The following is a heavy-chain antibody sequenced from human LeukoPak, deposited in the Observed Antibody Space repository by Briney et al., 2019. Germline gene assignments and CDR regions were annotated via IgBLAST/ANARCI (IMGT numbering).Heavy chain of an antibody. Sequence: GGSLRLSCAASGFTFSSYAVSWVRQAPGKGLEWVSYIRGGGSNTRYSDSVKGRFIISRDNSKNILYLQMNSLRAEDTAIYYCAKCSASYSNDAFDVWGRGTMVTVSS. J-gene: IGHJ3*01. V-gene: IGHV3-23*01. CDR2: IRGGGSNT. CDR3: AKCSASYSNDAFDV. D-gene: IGHD3-10*02. CDR1: GFTFSSYA.